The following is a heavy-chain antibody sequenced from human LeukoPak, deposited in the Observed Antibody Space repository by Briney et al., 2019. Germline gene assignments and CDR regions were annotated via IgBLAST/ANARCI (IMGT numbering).Heavy chain of an antibody. J-gene: IGHJ5*02. D-gene: IGHD3-22*01. Sequence: ASVKVSCKESGYTFTSYYMHWVRQAPGQGLEWMGIINPSGGSTSYAQKFQGRVTMTRDTSTSTVYMELSSLRSEDTAVYYCARLGESRDSSGYQLANWFDPWGQGTLVTVSS. V-gene: IGHV1-46*01. CDR2: INPSGGST. CDR3: ARLGESRDSSGYQLANWFDP. CDR1: GYTFTSYY.